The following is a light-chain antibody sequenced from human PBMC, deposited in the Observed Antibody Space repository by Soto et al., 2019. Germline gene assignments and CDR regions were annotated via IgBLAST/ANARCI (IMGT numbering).Light chain of an antibody. Sequence: DIQMTQSPSSLSASVGDRVTITCRASQTITNYLNWYQQKPGKAPKLLIYGASSLQSGVPLRFSGSGSGTDFTLTISSLQPEDFATYYYQQTYSDPSWTFGQGTKVEI. CDR3: QQTYSDPSWT. CDR2: GAS. CDR1: QTITNY. J-gene: IGKJ1*01. V-gene: IGKV1-39*01.